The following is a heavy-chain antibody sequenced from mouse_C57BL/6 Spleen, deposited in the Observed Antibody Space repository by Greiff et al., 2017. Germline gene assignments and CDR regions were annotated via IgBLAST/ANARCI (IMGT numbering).Heavy chain of an antibody. V-gene: IGHV1-26*01. D-gene: IGHD2-4*01. Sequence: VQLQQSGPELVKPGASVKISCKASGYTFTDYYMNWVKQSHGKSLEWIGDINPNNGGTSYNQKFKGKATLTVDKSSSTAYMELRSLTSEDSAVYYCARWSYYDYDGVFYFDYWGQGTTLTVSS. J-gene: IGHJ2*01. CDR2: INPNNGGT. CDR1: GYTFTDYY. CDR3: ARWSYYDYDGVFYFDY.